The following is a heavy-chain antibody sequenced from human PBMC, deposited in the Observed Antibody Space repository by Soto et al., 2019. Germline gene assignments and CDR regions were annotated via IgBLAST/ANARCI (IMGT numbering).Heavy chain of an antibody. Sequence: SVKVSCKASGGTFSSYAISWVRQAPGQGLEWMGGIIPIFGTANYAQKFQGRVTITADESTSTAYLELSSLRSEDTAVYYCASCSTSCYSGYYYYGMDVWAKGPRSPSP. V-gene: IGHV1-69*13. CDR3: ASCSTSCYSGYYYYGMDV. D-gene: IGHD2-2*01. CDR2: IIPIFGTA. J-gene: IGHJ6*02. CDR1: GGTFSSYA.